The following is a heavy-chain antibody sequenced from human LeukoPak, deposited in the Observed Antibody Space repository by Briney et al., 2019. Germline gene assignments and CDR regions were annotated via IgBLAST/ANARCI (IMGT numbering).Heavy chain of an antibody. CDR2: ISSNGGST. D-gene: IGHD6-19*01. V-gene: IGHV3-64*01. CDR1: GFTISNYA. Sequence: GGSLRLSCAASGFTISNYAMHWVRQAPGKGLEYVSAISSNGGSTYYANSVKGRFTISRDNSKNTLYLQMGSLRAEDMAVYYCARLAVAGSYWGQGTLVTVSS. CDR3: ARLAVAGSY. J-gene: IGHJ4*02.